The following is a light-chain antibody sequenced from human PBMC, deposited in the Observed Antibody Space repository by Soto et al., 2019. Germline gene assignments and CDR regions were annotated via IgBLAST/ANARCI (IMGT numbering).Light chain of an antibody. J-gene: IGLJ1*01. Sequence: QSVLTQPASVSGSPGQSITLSCTGTSSDVGGNKYVSWYQQHPGKAPKVMIYEVSNRPSGVSNRFSGSKSGNTASLTISGLQAEDEADYYCSSYTSSSIPYVFGPGTQLTVL. CDR3: SSYTSSSIPYV. CDR2: EVS. CDR1: SSDVGGNKY. V-gene: IGLV2-14*01.